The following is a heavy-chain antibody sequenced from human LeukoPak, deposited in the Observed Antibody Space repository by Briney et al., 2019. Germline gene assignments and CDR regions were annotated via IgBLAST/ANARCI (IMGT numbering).Heavy chain of an antibody. CDR2: INQDGSKI. J-gene: IGHJ6*03. V-gene: IGHV3-7*01. Sequence: GGSLRLSCAASGFTFSTYWMTWVRQAPGKGLEWVANINQDGSKINYVDSVKGRFTISRDNAKNSLYLQMNSLRAEDTAVYYCARAETGTTHYYYYMDVWGKGTTVTVSS. CDR3: ARAETGTTHYYYYMDV. D-gene: IGHD1-7*01. CDR1: GFTFSTYW.